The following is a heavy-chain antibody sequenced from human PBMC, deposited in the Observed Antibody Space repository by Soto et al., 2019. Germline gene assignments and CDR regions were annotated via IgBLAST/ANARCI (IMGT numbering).Heavy chain of an antibody. D-gene: IGHD3-22*01. CDR3: ARNSGSSGYYLH. CDR2: ISHSGSSI. Sequence: PGGSLRLSCGASGFTFSDYYMSWIRQAPGKGLEWVSYISHSGSSIYYADSVKGRFTISRDNAKNSLYLQMNSLTAEDTAMYYCARNSGSSGYYLHWGQGTLVNVSS. CDR1: GFTFSDYY. V-gene: IGHV3-11*01. J-gene: IGHJ4*02.